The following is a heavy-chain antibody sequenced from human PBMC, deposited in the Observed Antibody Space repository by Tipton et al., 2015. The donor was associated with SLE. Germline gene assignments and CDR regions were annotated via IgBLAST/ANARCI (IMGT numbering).Heavy chain of an antibody. Sequence: SLRLSCAASGFTFSNYGMHWVRQAPGKGLEWVAFMRYDGSNKYFADSVKGRFTISRDNSKNTLYLKMNSLRAEDTAVYYCAKDLDNWNYYFDYWGQGTLVTVSS. D-gene: IGHD1-7*01. V-gene: IGHV3-30*02. CDR2: MRYDGSNK. J-gene: IGHJ4*02. CDR3: AKDLDNWNYYFDY. CDR1: GFTFSNYG.